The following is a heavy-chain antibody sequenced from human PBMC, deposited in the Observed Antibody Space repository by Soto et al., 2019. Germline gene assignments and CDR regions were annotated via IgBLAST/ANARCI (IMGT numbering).Heavy chain of an antibody. V-gene: IGHV1-18*01. CDR1: GYTFTSYG. CDR2: ISAYNGNT. J-gene: IGHJ1*01. D-gene: IGHD3-9*01. CDR3: ATSTPRTGYYRVAYFQH. Sequence: ASVKVSCKASGYTFTSYGISWVRQAPGQGLEWMGWISAYNGNTNYAQKLQGRVTMTTDTSTSKAYMELRSLRSDDTAVYYCATSTPRTGYYRVAYFQHWGQGTLVTVSS.